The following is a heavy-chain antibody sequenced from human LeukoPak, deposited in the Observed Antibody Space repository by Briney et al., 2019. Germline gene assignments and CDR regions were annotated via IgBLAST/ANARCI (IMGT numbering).Heavy chain of an antibody. CDR2: IYYSGST. D-gene: IGHD3-10*01. CDR1: GGSISSSSYY. CDR3: ARGPGDWFDP. V-gene: IGHV4-39*07. J-gene: IGHJ5*02. Sequence: SETLSLTCTVSGGSISSSSYYWGWIRQPPGKGLEWIGSIYYSGSTYYNPSLKSRVTISVDTSKNQFSLKLSSVTAADTAVYYCARGPGDWFDPWGQGTLVTVSS.